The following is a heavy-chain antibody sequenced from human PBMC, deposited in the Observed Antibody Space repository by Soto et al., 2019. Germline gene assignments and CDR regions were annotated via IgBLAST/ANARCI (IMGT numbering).Heavy chain of an antibody. CDR2: IFPLLAMV. J-gene: IGHJ4*02. CDR3: AKDDGAGFKS. Sequence: QVNLVQSGTEMKKPGSSVMVSCKVSGGDLSNSGISWVRQAPGQGLEWMGGIFPLLAMVDYSQQFQGRVTISAYEATNPAYMDLGSLRAEATAVYYCAKDDGAGFKSWGQGTLVIVSS. D-gene: IGHD1-26*01. V-gene: IGHV1-69*04. CDR1: GGDLSNSG.